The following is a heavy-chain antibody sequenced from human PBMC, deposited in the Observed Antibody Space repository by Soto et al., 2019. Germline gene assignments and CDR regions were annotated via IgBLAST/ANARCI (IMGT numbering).Heavy chain of an antibody. V-gene: IGHV4-34*01. J-gene: IGHJ4*02. CDR3: ARGSGIVALPGELEDVNYDY. Sequence: QVQLQQWGAGLVKPSETLSLSCAVYGQSFSGHSWAWIRQPPGKGLEWLGEINESGSTYYNPSPKSRVTISTDTSKNQFSLKLSSVSAADTAAYFCARGSGIVALPGELEDVNYDYWGQGTLVNVSS. CDR1: GQSFSGHS. CDR2: INESGST. D-gene: IGHD1-1*01.